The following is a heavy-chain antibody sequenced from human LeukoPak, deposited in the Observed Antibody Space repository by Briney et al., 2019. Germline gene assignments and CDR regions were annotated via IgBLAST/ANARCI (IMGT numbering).Heavy chain of an antibody. Sequence: SKTLSLTCTVSGDSISDYYWSWIRQTPGKGLEWIGYHYYSGSTNYNPSLKSRVTISVDTSKNQFSLKLSSVTAADTALYYCARGSPNYYYAMDVWGQGTTVTVSS. V-gene: IGHV4-59*01. CDR3: ARGSPNYYYAMDV. CDR2: HYYSGST. D-gene: IGHD2-15*01. CDR1: GDSISDYY. J-gene: IGHJ6*02.